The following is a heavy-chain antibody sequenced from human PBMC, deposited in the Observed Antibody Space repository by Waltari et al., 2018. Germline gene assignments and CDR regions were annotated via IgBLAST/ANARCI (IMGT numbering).Heavy chain of an antibody. CDR1: GFPLSPYW. CDR2: LNADGSST. V-gene: IGHV3-74*03. CDR3: GTLEAVAS. J-gene: IGHJ5*02. Sequence: DAHLGESGGDLVQTGGSLRLSRTHSGFPLSPYWMPWVRQVPGKGRVWVSGLNADGSSTTYAAPVRGRFTISRDNARSTVHLQMSSLIAEDTAVYYCGTLEAVASWGQGTLVTVSS.